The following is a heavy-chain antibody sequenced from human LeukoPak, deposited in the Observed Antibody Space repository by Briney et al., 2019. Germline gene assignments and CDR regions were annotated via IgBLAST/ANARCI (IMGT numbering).Heavy chain of an antibody. Sequence: PSETLSLTCTVSGGSISSSSYYWGWIRQPPGKGLEWIGSIYYSGSTYYNPSLKSRVTISVDTSKNQFSLKLSSVTAADTAVYYCARHQAWVPFDYWGRGTLVTVSS. CDR1: GGSISSSSYY. CDR2: IYYSGST. V-gene: IGHV4-39*01. D-gene: IGHD1-1*01. J-gene: IGHJ4*02. CDR3: ARHQAWVPFDY.